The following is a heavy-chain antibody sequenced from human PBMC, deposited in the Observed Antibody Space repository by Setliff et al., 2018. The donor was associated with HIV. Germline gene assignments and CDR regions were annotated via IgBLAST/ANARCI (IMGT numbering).Heavy chain of an antibody. D-gene: IGHD1-20*01. J-gene: IGHJ6*02. CDR2: ISAYNGNT. V-gene: IGHV1-18*04. CDR1: GYTFTAYY. Sequence: ASVKVSCKASGYTFTAYYMHWVRQAPGQGLEWMGWISAYNGNTNYAQKLQGRVTMTTDTSTSTVYMELRSLRSDDTAVYYCARFPVLGGMDVWGQGTTVTVSS. CDR3: ARFPVLGGMDV.